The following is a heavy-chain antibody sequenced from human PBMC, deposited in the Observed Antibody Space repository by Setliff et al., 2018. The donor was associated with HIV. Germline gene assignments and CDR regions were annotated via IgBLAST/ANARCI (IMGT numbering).Heavy chain of an antibody. CDR3: ASSDYGGDSGHFQH. Sequence: PGESLKISCKGSAYTFSTYWIAWVRQMPGKGLEWMGIIYPGDSDTRYSPSFQGQVTISADKSISTAYLRWSTLKASDTAMCYCASSDYGGDSGHFQHWGQGTLVTVSS. V-gene: IGHV5-51*01. CDR1: AYTFSTYW. D-gene: IGHD2-21*02. J-gene: IGHJ1*01. CDR2: IYPGDSDT.